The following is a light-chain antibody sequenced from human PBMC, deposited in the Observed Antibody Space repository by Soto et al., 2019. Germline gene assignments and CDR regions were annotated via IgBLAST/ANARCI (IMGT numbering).Light chain of an antibody. J-gene: IGKJ3*01. CDR1: QSSNSW. CDR3: QQYNSYFFT. CDR2: RAS. V-gene: IGKV1-5*03. Sequence: DIQMTQSPSTLSASVGDRVNITCRASQSSNSWLAWYQQKPGKAPKLLIYRASDLQTGVPSRFSGSGSGTEFTLTISSLQTDDFANYYCQQYNSYFFTFGPGTKVDVK.